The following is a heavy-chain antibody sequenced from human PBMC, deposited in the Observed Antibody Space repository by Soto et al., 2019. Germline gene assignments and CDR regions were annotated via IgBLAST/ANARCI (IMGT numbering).Heavy chain of an antibody. CDR2: IYYSGST. J-gene: IGHJ6*02. CDR1: GGSISSSSYY. D-gene: IGHD6-13*01. CDR3: ARHFTKRDSAAGTLENKPLYYYYGMDV. Sequence: SETLSLTCTVSGGSISSSSYYWGWIRQPPGKGLEWIGSIYYSGSTYYNPSLKSRVTISVDTSKNQFSLKLSSVTAADTAVYYCARHFTKRDSAAGTLENKPLYYYYGMDVWGQGTTVTVSS. V-gene: IGHV4-39*01.